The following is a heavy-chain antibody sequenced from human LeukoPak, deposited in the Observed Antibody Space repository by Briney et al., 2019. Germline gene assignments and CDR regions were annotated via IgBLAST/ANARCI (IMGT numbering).Heavy chain of an antibody. Sequence: ASVKVSCKSSGYTFSSYGIAWVRQPPGQGLEWMGWISGYNGNTNYAQKLQGRVSMTTDTSTTTAYMEPRSLTSDDTALYYCARSSLGTITAGPFDYWGQGTLVTVSS. CDR2: ISGYNGNT. J-gene: IGHJ4*02. CDR1: GYTFSSYG. V-gene: IGHV1-18*01. D-gene: IGHD5-12*01. CDR3: ARSSLGTITAGPFDY.